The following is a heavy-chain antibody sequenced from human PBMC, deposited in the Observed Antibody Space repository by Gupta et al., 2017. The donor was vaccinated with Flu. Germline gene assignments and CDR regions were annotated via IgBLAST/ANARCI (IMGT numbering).Heavy chain of an antibody. Sequence: QVQLQESGPGLVKPSETLSLTCTVSGGSISSYYWSWIRQPPGKGLEWIGYIYYSGSTNYNPSLKSRVTISVDTSKNQFSLKLSSVTAADTAVYYCARDNIYSFRGLYGMDVWGQGTTVTVSS. D-gene: IGHD2-15*01. V-gene: IGHV4-59*01. CDR3: ARDNIYSFRGLYGMDV. CDR2: IYYSGST. CDR1: GGSISSYY. J-gene: IGHJ6*02.